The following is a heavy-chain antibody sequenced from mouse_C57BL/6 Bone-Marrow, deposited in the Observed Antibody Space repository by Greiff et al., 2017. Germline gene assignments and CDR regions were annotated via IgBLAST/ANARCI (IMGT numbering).Heavy chain of an antibody. CDR1: GFTFSSYA. Sequence: EVKLMESGEGLVKPGGSLKLSCAASGFTFSSYAMSWVRQTPEKRLEWVAYISSGGDYIYYADTVKGRFTISRDNARNTLYLQMSSLKSEDTAMYYSTGLYYGSSYYFDYWGQGTTLTVSS. CDR3: TGLYYGSSYYFDY. CDR2: ISSGGDYI. J-gene: IGHJ2*01. D-gene: IGHD1-1*01. V-gene: IGHV5-9-1*02.